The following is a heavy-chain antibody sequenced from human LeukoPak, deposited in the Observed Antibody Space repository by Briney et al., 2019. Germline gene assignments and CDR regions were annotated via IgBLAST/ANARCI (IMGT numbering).Heavy chain of an antibody. J-gene: IGHJ6*04. CDR1: RYTFTGYY. CDR3: ARDLGVVVAALGMDV. D-gene: IGHD2-15*01. Sequence: ASVKVSCEASRYTFTGYYMHWVRQAPGQGLEWMGIINPSGGSTSYAQKFQGRVTMTRDMSTSTVYMELSSLRSEDTAVYYCARDLGVVVAALGMDVWGKGTTVTVSS. CDR2: INPSGGST. V-gene: IGHV1-46*01.